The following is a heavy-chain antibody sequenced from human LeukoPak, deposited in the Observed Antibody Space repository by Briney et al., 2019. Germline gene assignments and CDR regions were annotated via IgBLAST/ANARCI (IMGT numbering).Heavy chain of an antibody. J-gene: IGHJ4*02. D-gene: IGHD5-18*01. Sequence: SDTLSLTCTVSGGSISSYYWSWIRQPPGKGLEWIGYIYYSGSTNYNPSLKSRVTISVDTSKNQFSLKLSSVTAADTAVYYCARDGDSYGSFDYWGQGTLVTVSS. CDR1: GGSISSYY. CDR3: ARDGDSYGSFDY. CDR2: IYYSGST. V-gene: IGHV4-59*01.